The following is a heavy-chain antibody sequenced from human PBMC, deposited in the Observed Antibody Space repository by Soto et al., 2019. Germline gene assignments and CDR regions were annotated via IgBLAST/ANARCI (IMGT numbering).Heavy chain of an antibody. J-gene: IGHJ6*02. CDR1: GGSFSGYY. V-gene: IGHV4-34*01. CDR3: ARASRITIFGVVINPRTRYGMDV. Sequence: TETLSLTCAVYGGSFSGYYWSWIRQPPGKGLEWIGEINHSGSTNYNPSLKSRVTISVDTSKNQFSLKLSSVTAADTAVYYCARASRITIFGVVINPRTRYGMDVWGQGTTVTVS. CDR2: INHSGST. D-gene: IGHD3-3*01.